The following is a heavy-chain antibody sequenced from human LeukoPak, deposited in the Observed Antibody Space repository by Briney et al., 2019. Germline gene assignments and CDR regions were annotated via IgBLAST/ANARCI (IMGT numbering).Heavy chain of an antibody. V-gene: IGHV5-51*01. CDR1: GTHFATYW. CDR2: IYPGDSDT. Sequence: GESLKISCKGPGTHFATYWIGWVRQMPGKGLEWMGIIYPGDSDTTYSPSFQGQVTISADKSIATAYLQWSLKASDTAMYYCARRHSSSWSFDYWGQGTLVTVSS. D-gene: IGHD6-13*01. J-gene: IGHJ4*02. CDR3: ARRHSSSWSFDY.